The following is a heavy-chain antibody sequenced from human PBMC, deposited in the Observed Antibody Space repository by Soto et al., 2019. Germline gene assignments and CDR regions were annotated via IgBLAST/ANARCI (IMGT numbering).Heavy chain of an antibody. CDR3: ARDLLKRRVNIVGYFDY. CDR2: INPSGGST. CDR1: GYTFTSYY. J-gene: IGHJ4*02. Sequence: ASVKVSCKASGYTFTSYYMHWVRQAPGQGLEWMGIINPSGGSTSYAQKFQGRVTMTRDTSTSTVYMELSSLRSEDTAVYYCARDLLKRRVNIVGYFDYWGQGTLVTVSS. V-gene: IGHV1-46*01. D-gene: IGHD3-10*01.